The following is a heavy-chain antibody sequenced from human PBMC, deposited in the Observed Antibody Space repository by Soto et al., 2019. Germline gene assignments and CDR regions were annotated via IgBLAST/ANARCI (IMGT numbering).Heavy chain of an antibody. CDR2: ISAYNGNT. CDR1: GYTFTSYG. V-gene: IGHV1-18*01. Sequence: ASVKVSCKASGYTFTSYGISWVRQAPGQGLEWMGWISAYNGNTNYAQKLQGRVTMTTDTSTSTAYMELRSLRSDDTAVYYCARYSSGWYPYYFDYWGQGTLVTVSS. J-gene: IGHJ4*02. D-gene: IGHD6-19*01. CDR3: ARYSSGWYPYYFDY.